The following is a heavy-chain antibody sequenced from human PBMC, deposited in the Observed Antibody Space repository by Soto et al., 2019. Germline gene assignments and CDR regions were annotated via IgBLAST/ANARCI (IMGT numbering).Heavy chain of an antibody. V-gene: IGHV3-23*01. CDR1: GFTFSSYA. J-gene: IGHJ6*02. CDR3: AKETEYSGSYYYYYYGMAV. CDR2: ISGSGGST. D-gene: IGHD1-26*01. Sequence: GSLRLSCAASGFTFSSYAMSWVRQAPGKGLEWVSAISGSGGSTYYADSVKGRFTISRDNSKNTLYLQMNSLRAEDTAVYYCAKETEYSGSYYYYYYGMAVWGQGTTVTVSS.